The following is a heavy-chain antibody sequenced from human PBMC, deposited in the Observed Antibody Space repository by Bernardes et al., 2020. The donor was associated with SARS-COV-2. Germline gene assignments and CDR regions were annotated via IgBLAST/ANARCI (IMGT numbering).Heavy chain of an antibody. CDR3: AKDRVQQLVTNWFDP. D-gene: IGHD6-13*01. Sequence: GGSLRLSCAASGFTFSSYAMSWVRQAPGKGLEWVSAISGSGGSTYYADSVKGRFTISRDNSKNTLYLQMNSLRAEDTAVYYCAKDRVQQLVTNWFDPWGQGTLVTVSS. J-gene: IGHJ5*02. CDR1: GFTFSSYA. CDR2: ISGSGGST. V-gene: IGHV3-23*01.